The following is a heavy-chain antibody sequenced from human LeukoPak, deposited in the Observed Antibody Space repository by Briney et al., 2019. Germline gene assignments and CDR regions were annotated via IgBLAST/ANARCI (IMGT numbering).Heavy chain of an antibody. Sequence: SETLSLTCAVYGGSFSGYYWSWICQPPGKGLEWIGEINHSGSTNYNPSLKSRVTISVDTSKNQFSLKLSSVTAADTAVYYCARQAKGVLHYWGQGTLVTVSS. J-gene: IGHJ4*02. CDR3: ARQAKGVLHY. V-gene: IGHV4-34*01. CDR2: INHSGST. CDR1: GGSFSGYY. D-gene: IGHD1-1*01.